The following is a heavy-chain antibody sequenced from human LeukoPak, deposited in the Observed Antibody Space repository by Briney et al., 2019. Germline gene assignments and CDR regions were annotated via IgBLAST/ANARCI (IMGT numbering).Heavy chain of an antibody. Sequence: GGSLRLSCAASGFTFSNYGMHWVRQAPGKGLEWVAIIWYDGSNKYYAASVKGRFTISRDNSENSLYLQMNSLRDEDTAVYYCARDQFYAFDIWGQGTMVTVSS. J-gene: IGHJ3*02. V-gene: IGHV3-33*01. CDR1: GFTFSNYG. CDR3: ARDQFYAFDI. CDR2: IWYDGSNK.